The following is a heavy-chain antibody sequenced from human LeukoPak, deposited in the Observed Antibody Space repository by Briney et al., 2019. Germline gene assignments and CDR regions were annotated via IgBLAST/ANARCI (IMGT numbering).Heavy chain of an antibody. V-gene: IGHV3-11*01. CDR2: ISSSGSTI. Sequence: PGGSLRLSCAASGFTFSDYYMSWIRQAPGKGLEWVSYISSSGSTIYYADSVKGRFTISRDNAKNSLYLQMNSLRAEDTAVYYCARDFKQLVGYYYGIDVWGQGTTVTVSS. J-gene: IGHJ6*02. CDR1: GFTFSDYY. CDR3: ARDFKQLVGYYYGIDV. D-gene: IGHD6-6*01.